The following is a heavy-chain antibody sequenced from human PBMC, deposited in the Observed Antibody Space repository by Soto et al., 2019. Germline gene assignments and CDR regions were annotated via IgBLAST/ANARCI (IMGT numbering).Heavy chain of an antibody. D-gene: IGHD3-10*01. V-gene: IGHV4-34*01. J-gene: IGHJ4*02. CDR3: ARGRYYGSEIDY. CDR2: INHSGST. Sequence: LSETLSLTCAVYGGSFSGYYWSWIRQPPGKGLEWIGEINHSGSTNYNPSLKSRVTISVDTSKNQFSLKLSSVTAADTAVYYCARGRYYGSEIDYWGQGTLVTVSS. CDR1: GGSFSGYY.